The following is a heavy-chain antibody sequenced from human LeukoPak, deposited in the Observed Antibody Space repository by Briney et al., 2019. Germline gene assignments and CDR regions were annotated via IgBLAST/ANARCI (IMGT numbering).Heavy chain of an antibody. Sequence: ASVKVSCKASGYTVSGYHIHWIRQAPGQGLEWMGWINPNNGDTDYAQKFQGRVTLTRDTSINTAYMELSSLRSEDTAVYYCARVAAAGHFDYWGQGTLVTVSS. CDR2: INPNNGDT. D-gene: IGHD6-13*01. V-gene: IGHV1-2*02. CDR3: ARVAAAGHFDY. J-gene: IGHJ4*02. CDR1: GYTVSGYH.